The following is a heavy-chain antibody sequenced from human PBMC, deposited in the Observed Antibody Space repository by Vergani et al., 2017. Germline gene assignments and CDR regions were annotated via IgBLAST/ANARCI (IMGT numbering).Heavy chain of an antibody. CDR2: INHSGST. J-gene: IGHJ2*01. D-gene: IGHD4-17*01. CDR1: GGSFSGYY. CDR3: ARGWATVTKYPVFDL. Sequence: QVQLQQRGAGLLKPSETLSLTCAVYGGSFSGYYWSWIRQPPGKGLEWIGEINHSGSTNYNPSLKSRVTISVDTSKNQFSLKLSSVTAADTAVYYCARGWATVTKYPVFDLWGRGTLVTVSS. V-gene: IGHV4-34*01.